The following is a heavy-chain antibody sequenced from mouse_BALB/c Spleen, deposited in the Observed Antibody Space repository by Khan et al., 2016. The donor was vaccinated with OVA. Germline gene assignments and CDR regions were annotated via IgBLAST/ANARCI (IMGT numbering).Heavy chain of an antibody. CDR2: ISSTGST. V-gene: IGHV3-2*02. Sequence: EVQLQESGPGLVKPSQSLSLTCTVTDYSITSDYAWNWIRQFPGNKLEWMGYISSTGSTSYNPSLKSRISITRDTSKNQFFLQLKSVTTEDTATYYCVRSLYYSYGYALDCWGRGTSVTVSS. CDR1: DYSITSDYA. CDR3: VRSLYYSYGYALDC. D-gene: IGHD2-14*01. J-gene: IGHJ4*01.